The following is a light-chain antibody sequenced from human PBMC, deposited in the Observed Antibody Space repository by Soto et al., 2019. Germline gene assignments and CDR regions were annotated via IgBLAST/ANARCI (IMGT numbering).Light chain of an antibody. CDR1: QSVTNRY. J-gene: IGKJ5*01. CDR3: QQRSNWPPT. Sequence: IVLTQSPGTLSLSPWERATLSCRASQSVTNRYLAWYQQKPGQAPRLLIYDASNRATGIPARFSGSGSGTDFTLTISSLEPEDFAVYYCQQRSNWPPTFGQGTRLEIK. V-gene: IGKV3-11*01. CDR2: DAS.